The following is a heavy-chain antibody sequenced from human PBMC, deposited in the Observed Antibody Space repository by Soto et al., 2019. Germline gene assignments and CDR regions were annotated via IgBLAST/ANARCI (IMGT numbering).Heavy chain of an antibody. V-gene: IGHV5-51*01. D-gene: IGHD2-2*01. Sequence: PGESLKISCKGSGYSFTSYWIGWVRQMPGKGLEWMGIIYPGDSDTRYSPSFQGQVTISADKSISTAYLQWSSLKASDTAVYYCARNSPGGYCSSTSCRPSYGMDVWGQGTTVTVSS. CDR1: GYSFTSYW. CDR3: ARNSPGGYCSSTSCRPSYGMDV. CDR2: IYPGDSDT. J-gene: IGHJ6*02.